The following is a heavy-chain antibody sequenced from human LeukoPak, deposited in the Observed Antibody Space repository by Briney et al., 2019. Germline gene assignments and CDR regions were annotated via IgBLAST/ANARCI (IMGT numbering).Heavy chain of an antibody. V-gene: IGHV3-48*04. Sequence: HSGRSLRLSCAASGFTFSSYGMHWVRQAPGKGLEWVSYIDPSGTALYYADSVKGRFTVSRDNGKNSLSLQLRSLRAEDTALYYCARAAYNWNWGQGTLVTVSS. D-gene: IGHD1-20*01. CDR3: ARAAYNWN. CDR1: GFTFSSYG. J-gene: IGHJ4*02. CDR2: IDPSGTAL.